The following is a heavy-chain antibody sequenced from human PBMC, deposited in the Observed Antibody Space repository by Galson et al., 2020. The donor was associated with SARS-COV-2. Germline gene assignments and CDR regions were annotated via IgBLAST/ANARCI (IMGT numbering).Heavy chain of an antibody. J-gene: IGHJ6*02. V-gene: IGHV1-46*01. Sequence: ASVKVSCKASGYTFTSYYMHWVRQAPGQGLEWMGIINPSGGSTSYAQKFQGRVTMTRDTSTSTVYMELSSLRAEDTAVYYCASDFDKDLITIFGVVGGLGNGMDVWCQGTTVTVSS. CDR1: GYTFTSYY. D-gene: IGHD3-3*01. CDR2: INPSGGST. CDR3: ASDFDKDLITIFGVVGGLGNGMDV.